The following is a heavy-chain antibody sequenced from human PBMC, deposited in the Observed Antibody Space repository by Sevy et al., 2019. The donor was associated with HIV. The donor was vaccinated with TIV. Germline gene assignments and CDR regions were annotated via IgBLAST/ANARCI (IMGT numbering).Heavy chain of an antibody. V-gene: IGHV3-7*02. D-gene: IGHD3-16*01. J-gene: IGHJ4*02. CDR1: GFTFSDYW. Sequence: GGSLRLSCVASGFTFSDYWMSWVRQAPGKGLEWVANIKQDGSQKYYIDSVKGRFTIFRDNAKNSVYLQMNSLRDDDEAVYYCARKVGDQWGRGTLVTVSS. CDR2: IKQDGSQK. CDR3: ARKVGDQ.